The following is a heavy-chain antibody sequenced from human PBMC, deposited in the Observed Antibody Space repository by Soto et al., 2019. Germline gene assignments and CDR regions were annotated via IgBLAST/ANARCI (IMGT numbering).Heavy chain of an antibody. V-gene: IGHV3-11*05. CDR3: ARSLRGYSGYSGY. CDR2: ISSSGSDT. D-gene: IGHD5-12*01. CDR1: GFTFSDYY. J-gene: IGHJ4*02. Sequence: QVQLVESGGGLVKPGGCLRLSCAASGFTFSDYYMSWIRQAPGKGLEWVSYISSSGSDTNYADSVKGRFTVPRDNAKNSLYRQMNILRAEDTAVYYCARSLRGYSGYSGYWGQGTLVTVSS.